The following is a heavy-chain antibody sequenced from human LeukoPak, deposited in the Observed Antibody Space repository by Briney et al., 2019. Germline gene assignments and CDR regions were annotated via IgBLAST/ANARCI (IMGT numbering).Heavy chain of an antibody. J-gene: IGHJ3*01. CDR1: GFTFGNSW. CDR3: VIVVEPPDSDGFDV. D-gene: IGHD1-14*01. V-gene: IGHV3-74*01. CDR2: INADGSTT. Sequence: GGSLRLSCAASGFTFGNSWVHWVRQAPGKGLVWVSLINADGSTTTYADSVKGRFTISRDNARNTLSLQMNSLTIEDTAVYYCVIVVEPPDSDGFDVWGQGTMITVSS.